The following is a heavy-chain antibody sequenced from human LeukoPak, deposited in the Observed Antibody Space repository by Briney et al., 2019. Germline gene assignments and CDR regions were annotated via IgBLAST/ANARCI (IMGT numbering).Heavy chain of an antibody. CDR2: IRSKANSYAT. Sequence: GGSLRLSCAASGFTFSGSAMHWVRQASGKGLEWVGRIRSKANSYATAYAASVKGRFTISRDDSKNTAYLQMNSLKTEDTAVHYCIVHGYFDYWGQGTLVTVSS. J-gene: IGHJ4*02. V-gene: IGHV3-73*01. CDR3: IVHGYFDY. CDR1: GFTFSGSA.